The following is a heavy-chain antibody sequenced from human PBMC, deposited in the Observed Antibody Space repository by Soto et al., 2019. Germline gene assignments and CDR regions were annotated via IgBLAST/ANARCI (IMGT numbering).Heavy chain of an antibody. Sequence: LRLSYAASGFVVTNYYMRWLRQAPGKGLEWVAVFFIGGDTHYAESVKGRFTISRDHSKNTLYLQMNSLRAEDTAVYDCARETLWSGPWRLDAFDLWGQGTMVTVSS. CDR3: ARETLWSGPWRLDAFDL. D-gene: IGHD3-3*01. CDR2: FFIGGDT. J-gene: IGHJ3*01. CDR1: GFVVTNYY. V-gene: IGHV3-53*01.